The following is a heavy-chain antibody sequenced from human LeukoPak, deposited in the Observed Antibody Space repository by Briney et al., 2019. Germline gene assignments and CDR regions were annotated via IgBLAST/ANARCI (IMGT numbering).Heavy chain of an antibody. Sequence: GGSLRLSCAASGFIVSSNYMSWVRQAPGKGLEWVSIIYSGGSTYYADSVKGRFTISRDNSKNTLYLQMNSLRAEDTAVYYCARDPPYYYDSSGGDWGQGTLVTVSS. CDR3: ARDPPYYYDSSGGD. CDR2: IYSGGST. CDR1: GFIVSSNY. J-gene: IGHJ4*02. D-gene: IGHD3-22*01. V-gene: IGHV3-53*01.